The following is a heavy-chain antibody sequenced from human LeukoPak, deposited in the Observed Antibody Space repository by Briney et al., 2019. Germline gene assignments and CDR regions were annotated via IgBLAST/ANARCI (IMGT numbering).Heavy chain of an antibody. V-gene: IGHV4-59*01. CDR1: GGSISSYY. CDR3: AREPPHHQGGRGAIGNAFDI. J-gene: IGHJ3*02. Sequence: SGTLSLTCTVSGGSISSYYSSWIRQPAGKGLEWIGDIYYSGGTNYKPSLKGRVTISVDTSKTQFSLKLSSVTAAVTDVYYCAREPPHHQGGRGAIGNAFDIWGQGTMVTVSS. D-gene: IGHD3-16*02. CDR2: IYYSGGT.